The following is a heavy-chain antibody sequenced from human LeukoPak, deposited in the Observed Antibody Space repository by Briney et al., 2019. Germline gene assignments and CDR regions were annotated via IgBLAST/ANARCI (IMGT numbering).Heavy chain of an antibody. CDR2: IYTDGST. CDR1: GASVNDNY. D-gene: IGHD6-13*01. Sequence: PSETLSLTCTVSGASVNDNYWSWRRQPAGKTLEWIGRIYTDGSTNYNPSLKSRVAISVDTSTNQFSLFLRSVTAADTAIYYCTIGSSSGTLAYWGQGTLVTVSS. CDR3: TIGSSSGTLAY. V-gene: IGHV4-4*07. J-gene: IGHJ4*02.